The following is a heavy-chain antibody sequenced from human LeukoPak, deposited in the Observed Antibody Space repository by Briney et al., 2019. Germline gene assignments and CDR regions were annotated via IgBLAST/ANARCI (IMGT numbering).Heavy chain of an antibody. V-gene: IGHV3-21*01. CDR1: GFTFSSFD. J-gene: IGHJ4*02. Sequence: GGSLRLSCAASGFTFSSFDMNWVRQAPGKGLEWVSSISSLGTYTYYADSLKGRFTISRDNAKNSLYLQINSLTAEDTAIYYCVRDRYYDTSGHFYYWGQGTLVTVSS. D-gene: IGHD3-22*01. CDR2: ISSLGTYT. CDR3: VRDRYYDTSGHFYY.